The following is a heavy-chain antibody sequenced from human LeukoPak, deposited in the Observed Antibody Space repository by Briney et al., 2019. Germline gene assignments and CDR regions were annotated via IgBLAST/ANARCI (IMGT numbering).Heavy chain of an antibody. V-gene: IGHV1-2*02. CDR3: ARANFLYCSSTTCLFDY. CDR2: INPNSGDT. CDR1: GYTFTDYY. J-gene: IGHJ4*02. Sequence: ASVKVSCKASGYTFTDYYLHWVRQAPGQGGERMGWINPNSGDTNYAQKFQGRVTMTRDTSISTAHMEMSRLRSDDTAVYYCARANFLYCSSTTCLFDYWGQGTLVTVSS. D-gene: IGHD2-2*01.